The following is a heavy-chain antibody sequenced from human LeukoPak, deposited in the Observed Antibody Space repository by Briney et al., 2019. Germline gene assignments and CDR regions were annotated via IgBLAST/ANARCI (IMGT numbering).Heavy chain of an antibody. CDR1: GGSISSGGYS. Sequence: SETLSFTCAVSGGSISSGGYSWSWIRQPPGKGLEWIGYIYHSGSTYYNPSLKSRVTISVDRSKNQFSLKLSSVTAADTAVYYCARGREGSGYYYGGAYYFDYWGQGTLVTVSS. V-gene: IGHV4-30-2*01. D-gene: IGHD3-22*01. J-gene: IGHJ4*02. CDR3: ARGREGSGYYYGGAYYFDY. CDR2: IYHSGST.